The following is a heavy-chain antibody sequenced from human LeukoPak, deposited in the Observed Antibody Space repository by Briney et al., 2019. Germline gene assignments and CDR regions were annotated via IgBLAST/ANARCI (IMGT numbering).Heavy chain of an antibody. Sequence: GGSLRLSCAASGFTVSSNYMSWVRQAPGKGLEWVSAISGSGGSTYYADSVKGRFTISRDNSKNTLYLQMNSLRAEDTAVYYCALEITMIVVVPDWFDPWGQGTLVTVSS. CDR3: ALEITMIVVVPDWFDP. CDR2: ISGSGGST. V-gene: IGHV3-23*01. J-gene: IGHJ5*02. D-gene: IGHD3-22*01. CDR1: GFTVSSNY.